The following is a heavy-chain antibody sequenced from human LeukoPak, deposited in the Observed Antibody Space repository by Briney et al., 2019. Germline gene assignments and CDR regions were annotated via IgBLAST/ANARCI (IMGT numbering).Heavy chain of an antibody. J-gene: IGHJ4*02. V-gene: IGHV3-23*01. CDR3: AKSGSTSWYLDY. Sequence: GGALRLSCAASGFSFSTYAMSWVRQAPGQGLEWVSAISGSGDNNDNTYYADSVKGQFTISRDNSKNTLYLQMSSLRAEDAAVYYCAKSGSTSWYLDYWGQGTLVTVSS. CDR2: ISGSGDNNDNT. CDR1: GFSFSTYA. D-gene: IGHD6-13*01.